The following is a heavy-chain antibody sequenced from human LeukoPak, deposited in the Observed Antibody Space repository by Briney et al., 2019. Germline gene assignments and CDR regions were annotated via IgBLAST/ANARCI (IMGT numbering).Heavy chain of an antibody. V-gene: IGHV4-30-2*01. CDR2: IYHSGST. CDR3: AREICGGDCYFFDY. CDR1: GGSISSGGYY. J-gene: IGHJ4*02. D-gene: IGHD2-21*02. Sequence: SQTLSLTCTVSGGSISSGGYYWSWIRQPPGKGLEWIGYIYHSGSTYYNPSLKSRVTISVDRSKNQFSLKLNSVTAADTAVYYCAREICGGDCYFFDYWGQGTLVTVSS.